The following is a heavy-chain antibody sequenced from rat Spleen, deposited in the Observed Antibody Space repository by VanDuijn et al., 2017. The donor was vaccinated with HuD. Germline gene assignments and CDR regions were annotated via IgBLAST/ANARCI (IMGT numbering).Heavy chain of an antibody. D-gene: IGHD1-6*01. CDR1: GFTSNNYD. CDR2: ISYDGGST. CDR3: ATEDTTGFDY. V-gene: IGHV5-20*01. Sequence: EVQLVESGGGLVQPGRSLKLSCAASGFTSNNYDMAWVRQAPTMSLEWVASISYDGGSTYYRDSVKGRFTISRNNTRNSLYLQMDSLRPEDTATYYCATEDTTGFDYWGQGVMVTVSS. J-gene: IGHJ2*01.